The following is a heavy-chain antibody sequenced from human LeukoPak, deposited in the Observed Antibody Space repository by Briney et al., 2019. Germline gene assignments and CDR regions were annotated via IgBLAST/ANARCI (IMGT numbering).Heavy chain of an antibody. J-gene: IGHJ4*02. V-gene: IGHV3-48*03. CDR1: GFTFSDYE. Sequence: PGGSLRLSCAASGFTFSDYEMTWVRHSPGKGLEWISYISSDGSYIYYADSVKGRFTISRDNAKNSVYLQMNSLRVEDTAVYYCARDRTGDLGYWGQGTLVSVSS. D-gene: IGHD3/OR15-3a*01. CDR2: ISSDGSYI. CDR3: ARDRTGDLGY.